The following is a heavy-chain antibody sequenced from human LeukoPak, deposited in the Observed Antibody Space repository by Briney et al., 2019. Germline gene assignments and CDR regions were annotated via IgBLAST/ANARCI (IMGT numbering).Heavy chain of an antibody. CDR3: ARDMGAPDYGSYSVDY. CDR2: IHYSGSA. J-gene: IGHJ4*02. D-gene: IGHD4-23*01. V-gene: IGHV4-61*01. CDR1: GGSVSSGSYY. Sequence: ASETLSLTCTVSGGSVSSGSYYWSWIRQPPGRGLEWIAYIHYSGSAAYNPSLKSRVTISRDMSTNQFSLKMTSVTAADTAVYFCARDMGAPDYGSYSVDYWGQGTLVTVSS.